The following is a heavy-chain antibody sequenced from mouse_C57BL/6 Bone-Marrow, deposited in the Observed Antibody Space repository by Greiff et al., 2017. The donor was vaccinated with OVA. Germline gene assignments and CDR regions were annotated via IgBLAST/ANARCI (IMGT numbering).Heavy chain of an antibody. J-gene: IGHJ2*01. Sequence: EVKLVESGGGLVKPGGSLKLSCAASGFTFSDYGMHWVRQAPEKGLEWVAYISSGSSTIYYADTVKGRFTISRDNAKNTLFLQMTSLRSEDTAMYYCARDFTVVATFDYWGQGTTLTVSS. CDR3: ARDFTVVATFDY. CDR2: ISSGSSTI. CDR1: GFTFSDYG. D-gene: IGHD1-1*01. V-gene: IGHV5-17*01.